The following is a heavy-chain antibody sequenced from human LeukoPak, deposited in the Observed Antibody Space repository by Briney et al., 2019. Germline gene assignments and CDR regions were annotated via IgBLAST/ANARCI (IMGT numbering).Heavy chain of an antibody. CDR2: INHSGST. V-gene: IGHV4-34*01. Sequence: KTSETLSLTCAVYGGSFSGYYWSWIRQPPGKGLEWIGEINHSGSTNYNPSLKSRVTISVDTSNKQFSLKLTSVTAADTAIYYCMRDGDNSAYLTHGPFDFWGQGILVAVSS. CDR3: MRDGDNSAYLTHGPFDF. J-gene: IGHJ4*02. CDR1: GGSFSGYY. D-gene: IGHD3-22*01.